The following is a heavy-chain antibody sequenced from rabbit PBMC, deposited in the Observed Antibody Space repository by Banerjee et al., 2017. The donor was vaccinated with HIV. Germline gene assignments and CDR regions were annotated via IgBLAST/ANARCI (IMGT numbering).Heavy chain of an antibody. CDR3: GREVGGGGNFNT. J-gene: IGHJ2*01. Sequence: QSLEESGGDLVKPGASLTLTCTASGFSFSSSYWICWVRQAPGKGLEWIACIVTGSGITWYASWVIGRFTISKTSSTTVTLQMTSLTAADTATYFCGREVGGGGNFNTWGPGTLVTVS. V-gene: IGHV1S40*01. CDR1: GFSFSSSYW. CDR2: IVTGSGIT. D-gene: IGHD4-1*01.